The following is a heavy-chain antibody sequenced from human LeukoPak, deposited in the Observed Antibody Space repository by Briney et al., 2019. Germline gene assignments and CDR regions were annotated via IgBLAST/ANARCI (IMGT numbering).Heavy chain of an antibody. D-gene: IGHD2-2*02. CDR2: IVHSRSHM. CDR1: GFSFSDYS. J-gene: IGHJ4*02. V-gene: IGHV3-21*01. Sequence: GGSLRLSCAASGFSFSDYSMNWVRQAPGKGLEWVSSIVHSRSHMYYADSVKGRFTISRDNARDSLYLKMNSLRVEDTAIYYCAREYTGSLRLSDWGQGTLVTVSS. CDR3: AREYTGSLRLSD.